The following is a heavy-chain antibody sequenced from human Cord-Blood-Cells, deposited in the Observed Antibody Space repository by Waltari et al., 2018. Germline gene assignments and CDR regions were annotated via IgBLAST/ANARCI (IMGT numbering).Heavy chain of an antibody. Sequence: QVQLQESGPGLVKPSGTLSLTCAVPGGSIRRSNWWSWVRQPPGKGLEWLGESYHSGSTNYNPSLKGRVTRSVDKAKNQFALKLSYVTAADTAVYYCARAIYYDSSGYYYDFDYWGQGTLVTVSS. CDR3: ARAIYYDSSGYYYDFDY. J-gene: IGHJ4*02. V-gene: IGHV4-4*02. D-gene: IGHD3-22*01. CDR1: GGSIRRSNW. CDR2: SYHSGST.